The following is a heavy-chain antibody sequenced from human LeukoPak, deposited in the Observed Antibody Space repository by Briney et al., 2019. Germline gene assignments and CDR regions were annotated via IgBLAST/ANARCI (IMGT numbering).Heavy chain of an antibody. CDR3: ARDNSVGDNAWWFDP. CDR1: GYTFTDYY. Sequence: ASVKVSCKASGYTFTDYYIHWVRQAPGQGLEWMAWMNPNSGGTGYAQKFQGRVTMTRDMSTSTDYMELSSLRSEDTAIYYCARDNSVGDNAWWFDPWGQGTLVTVSS. D-gene: IGHD1-26*01. CDR2: MNPNSGGT. J-gene: IGHJ5*02. V-gene: IGHV1-2*02.